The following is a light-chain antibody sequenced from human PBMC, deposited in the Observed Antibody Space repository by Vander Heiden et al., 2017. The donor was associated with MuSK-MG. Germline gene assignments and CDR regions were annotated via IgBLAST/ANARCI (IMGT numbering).Light chain of an antibody. V-gene: IGKV1-13*02. CDR3: HQVNSYPQT. CDR1: QGISSA. J-gene: IGKJ5*01. Sequence: AIQLTQSPSSLSASVGDRVTITCRASQGISSALAWYQQKPGKAPKLLIYDASSLESGVPSTFSGSGSGTDFTLTISSLHPEDFATYYCHQVNSYPQTFGQATRLEIK. CDR2: DAS.